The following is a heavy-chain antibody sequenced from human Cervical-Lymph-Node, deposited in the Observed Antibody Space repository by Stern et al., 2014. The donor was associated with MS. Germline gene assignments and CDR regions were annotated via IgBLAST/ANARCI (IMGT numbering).Heavy chain of an antibody. CDR2: ISDASGAI. V-gene: IGHV3-9*01. J-gene: IGHJ4*02. Sequence: QLVHSGGALVQPGRPLRLSCAGSGFHFGDYAMHWVRRAPGKGLEWVSSISDASGAIGYAPSVKGRFTISRDNAASSLYLDMKSLRADDTAFYYCARAPPALSGQYYGGFDFWGQGTLVTVSS. CDR3: ARAPPALSGQYYGGFDF. D-gene: IGHD3-10*01. CDR1: GFHFGDYA.